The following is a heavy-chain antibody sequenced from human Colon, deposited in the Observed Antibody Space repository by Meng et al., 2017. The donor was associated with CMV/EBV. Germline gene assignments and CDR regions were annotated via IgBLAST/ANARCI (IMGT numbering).Heavy chain of an antibody. J-gene: IGHJ4*02. CDR3: ATRSHDNYNYAKY. V-gene: IGHV5-51*01. CDR1: GGTFNSYS. CDR2: IYPGDSDT. Sequence: KVSCKASGGTFNSYSISWVRQMPGKGLEWMGIIYPGDSDTRYSPSFQGQVTISADKSISTAYLQWSSLKASDTAMYYCATRSHDNYNYAKYWGQGTLVTVSS. D-gene: IGHD1-7*01.